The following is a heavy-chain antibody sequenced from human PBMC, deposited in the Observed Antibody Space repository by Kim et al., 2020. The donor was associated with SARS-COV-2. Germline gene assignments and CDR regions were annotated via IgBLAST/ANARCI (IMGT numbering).Heavy chain of an antibody. CDR3: GRGVYGDDSFDY. Sequence: ASVKVSCKASGYIFSTYGFSWVRQAPGQGLELLGWISARDGYAHYAQKVQGRVTMTTDTSTNTAYMGLWRLRSDDPARYFFGRGVYGDDSFDYWGQGTL. CDR2: ISARDGYA. CDR1: GYIFSTYG. D-gene: IGHD4-17*01. V-gene: IGHV1-18*04. J-gene: IGHJ4*02.